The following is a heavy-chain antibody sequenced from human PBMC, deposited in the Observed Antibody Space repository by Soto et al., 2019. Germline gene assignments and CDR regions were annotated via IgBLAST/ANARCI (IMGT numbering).Heavy chain of an antibody. CDR2: TRNKANSYTT. Sequence: EVQLVESGGGLVQTGGSLRLSCAASGFTFSDHYMDWVPQSPGKGLEWVGRTRNKANSYTTEYAASVKGRFTISRDESKNSLFLQMNGLISEDTAVYYCARARYSSGWYLDYWGQGTLVTVSS. CDR1: GFTFSDHY. V-gene: IGHV3-72*01. D-gene: IGHD6-19*01. CDR3: ARARYSSGWYLDY. J-gene: IGHJ4*02.